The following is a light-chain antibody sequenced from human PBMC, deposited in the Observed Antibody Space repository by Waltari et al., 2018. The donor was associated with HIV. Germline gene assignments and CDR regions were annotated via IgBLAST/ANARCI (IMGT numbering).Light chain of an antibody. J-gene: IGLJ2*01. Sequence: QSVLTQPPSVSGAPGQRVTISCTGSSSNIGAGYDVHWYQQLPGTAPKLLIYGNKYRPSGVPGRFSGSKSGTSASLAITGLQAEDEADYYCQSYDSSLSGSVVFGGGTKVTVL. V-gene: IGLV1-40*01. CDR3: QSYDSSLSGSVV. CDR2: GNK. CDR1: SSNIGAGYD.